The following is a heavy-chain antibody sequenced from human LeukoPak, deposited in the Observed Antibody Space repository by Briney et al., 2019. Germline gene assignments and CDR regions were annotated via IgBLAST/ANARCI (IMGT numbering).Heavy chain of an antibody. D-gene: IGHD3-22*01. J-gene: IGHJ3*02. V-gene: IGHV4-61*02. CDR2: IYTSGST. Sequence: SETLSLTCTVSGGSISSGLYYWSWIRQPAGTGLEWIGRIYTSGSTNYNPSLKSRVTISVDTSKNQFSLKLSSVTAADTAVYYCAKDPPHPYYYDSSGYRPDAFDIWGQGTMVTVSS. CDR1: GGSISSGLYY. CDR3: AKDPPHPYYYDSSGYRPDAFDI.